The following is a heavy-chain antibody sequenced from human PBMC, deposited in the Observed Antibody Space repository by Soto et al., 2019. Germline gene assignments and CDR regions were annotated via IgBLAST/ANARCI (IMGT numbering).Heavy chain of an antibody. J-gene: IGHJ6*02. D-gene: IGHD4-17*01. CDR1: GFTFSNAW. CDR2: IKSKTDGGTT. CDR3: TTDFGYGDYYYYYGMDV. Sequence: GSLRLSCAASGFTFSNAWVSWVRQAPGKGLEGVGRIKSKTDGGTTDYAAPVKGRFTISRDDSKNTLYLQMNSLKTEDTAVYYCTTDFGYGDYYYYYGMDVWGQGTTVTVSS. V-gene: IGHV3-15*01.